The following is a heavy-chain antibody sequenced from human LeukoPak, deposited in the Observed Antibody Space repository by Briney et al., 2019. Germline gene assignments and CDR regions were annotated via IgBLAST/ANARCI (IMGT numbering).Heavy chain of an antibody. Sequence: PSETLSLTCAVYGGSFSGYYWSWIRQPPGKGLEWIGEINHSGSTNYNPSLKSRVTISVDTSKNQFSLKLSSVTAADTAVCYCARNDDYDPDAFDIWGQGTMVTVSS. CDR3: ARNDDYDPDAFDI. D-gene: IGHD3-22*01. V-gene: IGHV4-34*01. J-gene: IGHJ3*02. CDR1: GGSFSGYY. CDR2: INHSGST.